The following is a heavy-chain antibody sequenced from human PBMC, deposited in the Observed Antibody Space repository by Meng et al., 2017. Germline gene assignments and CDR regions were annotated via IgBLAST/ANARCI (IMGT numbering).Heavy chain of an antibody. J-gene: IGHJ4*02. D-gene: IGHD6-6*01. CDR1: GGSFSGYY. V-gene: IGHV4-34*01. Sequence: QVQLQQWGAGLFKPSETLSLTCAVYGGSFSGYYWSWIRQPPGKGLEWIGEINHSGSTNYNPSLKSRVTISVDTSKNQFSLKLSSVTAADTAVYYRARGSAARPPYYFDYWGQGTLVTVSS. CDR2: INHSGST. CDR3: ARGSAARPPYYFDY.